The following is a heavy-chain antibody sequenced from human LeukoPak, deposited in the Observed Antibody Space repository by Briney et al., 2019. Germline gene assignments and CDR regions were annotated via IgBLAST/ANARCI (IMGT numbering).Heavy chain of an antibody. CDR2: IISSSSYI. CDR1: GFTFSTYS. CDR3: AKDLWATVVTGDFDY. Sequence: GGSLRLSCAASGFTFSTYSMNWVRQAPGKGLEWVSSIISSSSYIYYADSVKGRFTISRDNAKNSLYLQMNSLRAEDTAVYYCAKDLWATVVTGDFDYWGQGTLVTVSS. J-gene: IGHJ4*02. V-gene: IGHV3-21*04. D-gene: IGHD4-23*01.